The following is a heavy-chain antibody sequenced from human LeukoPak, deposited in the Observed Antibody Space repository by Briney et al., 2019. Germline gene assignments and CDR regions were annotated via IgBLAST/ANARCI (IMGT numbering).Heavy chain of an antibody. CDR3: AKDEVSSSWYGGHFDY. J-gene: IGHJ4*02. D-gene: IGHD6-13*01. CDR2: IRYDGSNK. CDR1: GFTFSSYG. V-gene: IGHV3-30*02. Sequence: PGGSLRLSCAASGFTFSSYGMHWVRQAPGKGLEWVAFIRYDGSNKYYADSVKGRFTISRDNSKNTLYLQMNSPRDEDTAVYYCAKDEVSSSWYGGHFDYWGQGTLVTVSS.